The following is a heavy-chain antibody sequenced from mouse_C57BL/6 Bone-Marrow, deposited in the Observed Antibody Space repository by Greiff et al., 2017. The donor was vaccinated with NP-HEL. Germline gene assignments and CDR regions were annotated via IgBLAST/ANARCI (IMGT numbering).Heavy chain of an antibody. V-gene: IGHV10-1*01. CDR2: IRSKSNNYAT. Sequence: EVQLVESGGGLVQPKGSLKLSCAASGFSFNTYAMNWVRQAPGKGLEWVARIRSKSNNYATYYADSLKDRFTISRDDSESMLYLQMNNLKTEDTATYYCVRQGYDCYYLDYWGQGTTLTVSS. CDR3: VRQGYDCYYLDY. J-gene: IGHJ2*01. CDR1: GFSFNTYA. D-gene: IGHD2-3*01.